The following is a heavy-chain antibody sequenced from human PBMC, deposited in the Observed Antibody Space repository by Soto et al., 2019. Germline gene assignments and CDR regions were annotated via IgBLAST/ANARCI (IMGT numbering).Heavy chain of an antibody. CDR2: INEDGDDT. J-gene: IGHJ4*02. Sequence: GGSLRLSCAASGFSFRSYAIKWVRQAPWKGLEWASSINEDGDDTYHAKSVRGRFTISRDNSKNTLNLQMNSLRAEDTAIYYCAKPLANGIVRATGIDSWGQGTLVTVSS. CDR3: AKPLANGIVRATGIDS. D-gene: IGHD1-26*01. CDR1: GFSFRSYA. V-gene: IGHV3-23*01.